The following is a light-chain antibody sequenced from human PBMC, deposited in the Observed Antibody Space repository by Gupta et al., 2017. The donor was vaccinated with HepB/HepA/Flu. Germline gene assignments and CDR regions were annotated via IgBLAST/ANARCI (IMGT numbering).Light chain of an antibody. CDR1: SSTIGGNT. Sequence: QSVLTSPPSASGNPGHRLTISCSGHSSTIGGNTVNWYQRLPGTAPKLLIYINNQRPSGVPDRFSDSKSGTSATLAVSVLQSEDEADYDCASWDYSLNGFYVFGTGTKVTVL. CDR2: INN. J-gene: IGLJ1*01. CDR3: ASWDYSLNGFYV. V-gene: IGLV1-44*01.